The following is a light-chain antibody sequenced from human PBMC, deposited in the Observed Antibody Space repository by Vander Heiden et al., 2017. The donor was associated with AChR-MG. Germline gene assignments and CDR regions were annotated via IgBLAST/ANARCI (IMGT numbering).Light chain of an antibody. J-gene: IGKJ4*01. CDR3: QQCLSFPLT. CDR2: AAS. Sequence: IQMTQSPSSVSAAVGDTITITCRASQGISTWLAWYQQKPGKAPNLLVSAASSLQSGVPSRFSGSGSGTHFTLTINNLQPEDFATYFCQQCLSFPLTFGGGTKVDIK. CDR1: QGISTW. V-gene: IGKV1-12*01.